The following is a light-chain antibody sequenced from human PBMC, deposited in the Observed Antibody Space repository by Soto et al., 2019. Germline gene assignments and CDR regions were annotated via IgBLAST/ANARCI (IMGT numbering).Light chain of an antibody. Sequence: QSALTQPPSASGSLGRSVTISRIGTSSDVGAYDYVSWYQQYPGKAPQLIIYEVKLRPLGVSNRFSGSKSDNTASLTISGLQAEDEADYYCSSYTDTNTLVFGGGTKLTVL. CDR3: SSYTDTNTLV. CDR2: EVK. CDR1: SSDVGAYDY. J-gene: IGLJ3*02. V-gene: IGLV2-8*01.